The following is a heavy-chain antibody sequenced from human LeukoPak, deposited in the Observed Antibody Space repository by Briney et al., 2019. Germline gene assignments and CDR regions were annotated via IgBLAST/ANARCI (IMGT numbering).Heavy chain of an antibody. CDR2: IYYSGST. Sequence: SETLSLTCTVSGGSISSSSYYWGWIRQPPGKGLEWIGYIYYSGSTNYNPSLKSRVTISVDTSKNQFSLKLSSVTAADTGVYYCARGPHQQWPPMQYWGQGTLVTVSS. CDR1: GGSISSSSYY. D-gene: IGHD6-19*01. CDR3: ARGPHQQWPPMQY. V-gene: IGHV4-61*05. J-gene: IGHJ4*02.